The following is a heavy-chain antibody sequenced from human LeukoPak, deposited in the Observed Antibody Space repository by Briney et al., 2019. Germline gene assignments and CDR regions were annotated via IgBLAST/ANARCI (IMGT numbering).Heavy chain of an antibody. CDR1: GYTFTDYY. J-gene: IGHJ6*03. CDR2: INPNSGGT. Sequence: GASVKVSCKASGYTFTDYYMHWVRQAPGQGLEWMGWINPNSGGTNFAQKFQGRVTMTRDTSISTAYMELSRLRSDDTAVYYCARVVRQSPVVPAAIDRKPYYYYYYMDVWGKGTTVTISS. D-gene: IGHD2-2*02. V-gene: IGHV1-2*02. CDR3: ARVVRQSPVVPAAIDRKPYYYYYYMDV.